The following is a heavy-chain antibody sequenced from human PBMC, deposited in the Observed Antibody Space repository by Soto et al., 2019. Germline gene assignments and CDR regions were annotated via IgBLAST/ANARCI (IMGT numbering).Heavy chain of an antibody. CDR2: IIPIFGTA. D-gene: IGHD2-15*01. CDR3: ARDRPVAAVSGGFDY. J-gene: IGHJ4*02. CDR1: GGTFSSYA. Sequence: QVQLVQSGAEVKKPGSSVKVSCKASGGTFSSYAISWVRQAPGQGLEWMGGIIPIFGTANYAQKFQGRVTITADESTSTAYMELSSLRSEDTAVHFRARDRPVAAVSGGFDYWGQGTLVTVSS. V-gene: IGHV1-69*12.